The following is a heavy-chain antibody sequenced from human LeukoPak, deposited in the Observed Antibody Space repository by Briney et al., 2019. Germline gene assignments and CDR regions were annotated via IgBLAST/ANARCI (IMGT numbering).Heavy chain of an antibody. J-gene: IGHJ4*02. V-gene: IGHV3-23*01. CDR3: AKGSGTFDY. CDR2: ISASGGST. CDR1: GFTFSSSA. Sequence: GGSLRLSCAASGFTFSSSAMSWVRQAPGKGLEWVSAISASGGSTDHADSVKGRFTISRDNSKNTLYLQMNRLRAEDTAEYYCAKGSGTFDYWGQGTLVTVSS.